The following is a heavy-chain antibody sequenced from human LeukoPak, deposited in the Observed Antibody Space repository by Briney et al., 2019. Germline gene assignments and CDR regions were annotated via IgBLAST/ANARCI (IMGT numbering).Heavy chain of an antibody. Sequence: PSETLSLTCTVSGGSISSYYWSWIRKPPGKGLEWIGYIYYSGSTNYNPSLKSRVTISVDTSKNQFSLKLSSVTAADTAVYYCARDFCGGDCYLAYYFDYWGQGTLVTVSS. CDR2: IYYSGST. J-gene: IGHJ4*02. CDR1: GGSISSYY. V-gene: IGHV4-59*13. D-gene: IGHD2-21*02. CDR3: ARDFCGGDCYLAYYFDY.